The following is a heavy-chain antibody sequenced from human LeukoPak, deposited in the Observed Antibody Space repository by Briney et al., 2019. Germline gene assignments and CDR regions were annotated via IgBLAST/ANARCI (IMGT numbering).Heavy chain of an antibody. CDR3: ARGAYSSSWDYYFDY. V-gene: IGHV3-33*01. D-gene: IGHD6-13*01. Sequence: GGSLRLSCAASGFTFSSYGMHWVRQAPGKGLEWVAVIWYDGSNKYYADSVKGRFTISRDNSKDTLYLQMNSLRAEDTAVYYCARGAYSSSWDYYFDYWGQGTLVTVSS. CDR1: GFTFSSYG. J-gene: IGHJ4*02. CDR2: IWYDGSNK.